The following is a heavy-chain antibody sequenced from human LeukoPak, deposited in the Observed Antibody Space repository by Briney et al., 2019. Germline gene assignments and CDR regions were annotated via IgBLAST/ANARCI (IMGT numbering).Heavy chain of an antibody. CDR1: GGSISSSPYY. V-gene: IGHV4-39*01. CDR3: ARHASVDGNWPRPLDY. Sequence: PSGTLSLTCTVSGGSISSSPYYWGWIRQPPGKGLKWIGNIYYSGSTYYNPSLKTRVTISVDTSKNQFSLKLTSVTAADTAVYYCARHASVDGNWPRPLDYWGQGSLVTVSS. CDR2: IYYSGST. J-gene: IGHJ4*02. D-gene: IGHD6-19*01.